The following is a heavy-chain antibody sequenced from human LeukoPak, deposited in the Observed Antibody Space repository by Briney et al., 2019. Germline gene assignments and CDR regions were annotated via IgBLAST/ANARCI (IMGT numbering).Heavy chain of an antibody. D-gene: IGHD6-19*01. V-gene: IGHV3-30*02. CDR1: GFTFSSYG. CDR2: IRYDGSNK. CDR3: AKDREWLVEYYFDY. Sequence: PGGSLRLSCAASGFTFSSYGMHWVRQAPGKGLEWVAFIRYDGSNKYYADSVKGRFTISRDNSKNTLYLQMNSLRAEDTAVYYCAKDREWLVEYYFDYWGQGTLVTVSS. J-gene: IGHJ4*02.